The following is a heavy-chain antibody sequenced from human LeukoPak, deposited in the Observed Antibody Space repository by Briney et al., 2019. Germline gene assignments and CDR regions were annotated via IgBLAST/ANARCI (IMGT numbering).Heavy chain of an antibody. J-gene: IGHJ4*02. V-gene: IGHV3-23*01. D-gene: IGHD3-3*01. CDR3: AKVIRFLEWFLDY. CDR1: GFTFSSHA. Sequence: GGSLRLSCAASGFTFSSHAMSWVRQAPGKGLEWVSAISGSGGSTYYADSVKGRFTISRDNSKNTLYPQMNSLRAEDTAVYYCAKVIRFLEWFLDYWGQGTLVTVSS. CDR2: ISGSGGST.